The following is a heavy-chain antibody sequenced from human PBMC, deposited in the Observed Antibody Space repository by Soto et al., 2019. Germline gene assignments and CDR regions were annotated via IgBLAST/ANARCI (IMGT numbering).Heavy chain of an antibody. CDR2: ISYDGSNK. Sequence: QVQLVESGGGVVQPGRSLRLSCAASGFTFSSYGMHWVRQAPGKGLEWVAVISYDGSNKYYADSVKGRFTISRDNSKNTLYLQMNSLRGEDTAVYYCAKDVLRFLEWLAFYGMDVWGQGTTVTVSS. CDR1: GFTFSSYG. J-gene: IGHJ6*02. V-gene: IGHV3-30*18. D-gene: IGHD3-3*01. CDR3: AKDVLRFLEWLAFYGMDV.